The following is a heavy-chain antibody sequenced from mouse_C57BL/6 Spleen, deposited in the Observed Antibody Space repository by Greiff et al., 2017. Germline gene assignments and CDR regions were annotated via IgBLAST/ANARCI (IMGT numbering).Heavy chain of an antibody. CDR2: LNPNNGGT. Sequence: EVQLQQSGPELVKPGASVKISCKASGYTFTDYYMNWVKQSHGKSLEWIGDLNPNNGGTSYNQKFKGKATLTVDKSSSTAYMELRSLTSEDSAVYYCARSPYYYGSSQGYYFDYWGQGTTLTVSS. D-gene: IGHD1-1*01. J-gene: IGHJ2*01. CDR3: ARSPYYYGSSQGYYFDY. V-gene: IGHV1-26*01. CDR1: GYTFTDYY.